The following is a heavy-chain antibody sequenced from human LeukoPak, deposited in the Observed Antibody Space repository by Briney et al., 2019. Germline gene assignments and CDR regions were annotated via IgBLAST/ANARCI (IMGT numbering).Heavy chain of an antibody. Sequence: ASVKVSCKASGYTFTGYYMHWVRQAPGQGLEWMGWINPNSGGTNYAQKFQGRVTMTRDTSISTAYMELSRLRSDDTAVHYCARPGIAARLPVDSWGQGTLVTVSS. V-gene: IGHV1-2*02. CDR2: INPNSGGT. J-gene: IGHJ4*02. CDR1: GYTFTGYY. CDR3: ARPGIAARLPVDS. D-gene: IGHD6-6*01.